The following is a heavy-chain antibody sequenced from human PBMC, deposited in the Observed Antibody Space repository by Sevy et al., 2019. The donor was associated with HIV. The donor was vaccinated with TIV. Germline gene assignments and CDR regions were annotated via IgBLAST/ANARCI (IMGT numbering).Heavy chain of an antibody. Sequence: SGPTLVKPTQTLRLTCTISGFSFSTSGVGVGWIRQPPGKALEWLAIIYWDDDKRYSPSLKSRLTISKDTSKDQVVLTMSNMDPVDTGTYYCAHRRSKGITITEFDYWGQGTLVTVSS. J-gene: IGHJ4*02. CDR1: GFSFSTSGVG. CDR3: AHRRSKGITITEFDY. D-gene: IGHD3-3*01. CDR2: IYWDDDK. V-gene: IGHV2-5*02.